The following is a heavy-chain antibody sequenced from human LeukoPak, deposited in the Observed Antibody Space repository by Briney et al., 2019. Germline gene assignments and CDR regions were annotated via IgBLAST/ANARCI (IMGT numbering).Heavy chain of an antibody. Sequence: SETLSLTCTVSGDSISSSSYYWGWIRQPPGKGLEWIGSIYNSGSTYYNPSLKSRVTISVDTSKNQFSLNLYSVTAADTAVYYCARGGGHPSRGGRPYYYDSSGYSYTFDYWGQGTLVTVSS. D-gene: IGHD3-22*01. CDR2: IYNSGST. V-gene: IGHV4-39*01. CDR1: GDSISSSSYY. CDR3: ARGGGHPSRGGRPYYYDSSGYSYTFDY. J-gene: IGHJ4*02.